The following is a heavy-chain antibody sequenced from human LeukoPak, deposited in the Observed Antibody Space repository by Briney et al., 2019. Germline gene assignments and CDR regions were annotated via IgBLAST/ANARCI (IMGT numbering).Heavy chain of an antibody. Sequence: PSETLSLTCTVSGGSISGHYWTRIRQPPGKGLEWIEQIHYSGRPDYNPSLKSRVTISVDTSKNQLSLKVTSVTGADTAVYYCARFGVDYGMDVWGQGTTVNVSS. CDR1: GGSISGHY. J-gene: IGHJ6*02. D-gene: IGHD3-16*01. V-gene: IGHV4-59*11. CDR3: ARFGVDYGMDV. CDR2: IHYSGRP.